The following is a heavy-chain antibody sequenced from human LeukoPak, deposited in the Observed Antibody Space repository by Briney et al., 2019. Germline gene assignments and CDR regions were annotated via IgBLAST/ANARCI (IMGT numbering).Heavy chain of an antibody. Sequence: GGSLRLSCAASGFTVSSNYMSWVRQAPGKGLEWVSVIYRGGSTYYADSVKGRFTISRDNSKNTLYLQMNSLRAEDTAVYYCAKSQWLENPFDYWGQGTLVTVSS. CDR1: GFTVSSNY. CDR2: IYRGGST. D-gene: IGHD6-19*01. J-gene: IGHJ4*02. V-gene: IGHV3-53*01. CDR3: AKSQWLENPFDY.